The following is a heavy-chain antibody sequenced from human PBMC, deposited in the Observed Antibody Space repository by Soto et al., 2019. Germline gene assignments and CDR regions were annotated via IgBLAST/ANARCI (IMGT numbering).Heavy chain of an antibody. D-gene: IGHD3-10*01. Sequence: ASVKVSCKASGYTFTSYGISWVRQAPGQGLEWMGWISAYNGNTNYAQKLQGRVTMTTDTSTSTAYMELRSLRSDDTAVYYCARAVPFESPSDFDYWGQGTLVTVSS. CDR2: ISAYNGNT. CDR3: ARAVPFESPSDFDY. V-gene: IGHV1-18*04. CDR1: GYTFTSYG. J-gene: IGHJ4*02.